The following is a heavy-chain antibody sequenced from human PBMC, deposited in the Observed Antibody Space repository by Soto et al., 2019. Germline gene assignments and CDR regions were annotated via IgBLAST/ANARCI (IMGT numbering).Heavy chain of an antibody. V-gene: IGHV3-33*01. CDR1: GFTFSSYG. CDR3: ARSMVTGYGMDV. D-gene: IGHD5-18*01. J-gene: IGHJ6*02. CDR2: IWYDGSNK. Sequence: QVQLVESGGGVVQPGRSLRLSCAASGFTFSSYGMHWVRQAPGKGLEWVAVIWYDGSNKYYADSVKGRFTISRDNSKNTLYLQMNSLRAEDTAVYYCARSMVTGYGMDVWGQGTTVTVSS.